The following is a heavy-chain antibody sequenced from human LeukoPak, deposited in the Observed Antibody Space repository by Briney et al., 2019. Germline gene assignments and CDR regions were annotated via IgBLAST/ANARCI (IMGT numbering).Heavy chain of an antibody. CDR1: GYTFTSYD. V-gene: IGHV1-8*03. J-gene: IGHJ3*02. CDR3: ARDRQVDYDFWSGYPQGAFDI. Sequence: ASVKVSCKASGYTFTSYDINWVRQATGQGLEWMGWMNPNSGNTGYAQKFQGRVTITRNTSISTAYMELSSLRSEDTAVYYCARDRQVDYDFWSGYPQGAFDIWGQGTMVTVSS. D-gene: IGHD3-3*01. CDR2: MNPNSGNT.